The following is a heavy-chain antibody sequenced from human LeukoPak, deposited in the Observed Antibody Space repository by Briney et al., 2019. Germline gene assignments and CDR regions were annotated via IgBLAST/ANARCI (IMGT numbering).Heavy chain of an antibody. J-gene: IGHJ4*02. CDR3: AKRDKVSGSYYHSFDY. Sequence: GGSLRLSCAASGFTFSSYAMSWVRQAPGKGLEGVSTISGSGGITNYADFVKGRFTISRDNSKNTLYLQLNSLRAEDTAVYYCAKRDKVSGSYYHSFDYWGQGTLVTVSS. V-gene: IGHV3-23*01. CDR2: ISGSGGIT. CDR1: GFTFSSYA. D-gene: IGHD3-10*01.